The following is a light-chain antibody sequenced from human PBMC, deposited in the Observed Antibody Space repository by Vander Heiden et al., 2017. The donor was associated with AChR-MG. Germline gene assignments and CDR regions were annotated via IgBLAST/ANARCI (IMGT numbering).Light chain of an antibody. Sequence: QSAPTQTPSLSGPPAYSVTISCTGTSSDVGSYNLVSWYQQPPGTALKLMVYEVSNRPSGVPDRFSWSKSGNTASLTISVLQAEDEADYYCSSYTSSSTLVFGGGTKLTVL. V-gene: IGLV2-18*02. J-gene: IGLJ3*02. CDR1: SSDVGSYNL. CDR2: EVS. CDR3: SSYTSSSTLV.